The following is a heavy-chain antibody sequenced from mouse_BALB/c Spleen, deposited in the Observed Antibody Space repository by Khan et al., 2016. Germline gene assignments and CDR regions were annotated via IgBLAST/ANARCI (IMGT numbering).Heavy chain of an antibody. J-gene: IGHJ3*01. Sequence: QVQLKESGPGLVAPSQSLSITCTVSGFSLTGYGVNWVRQPPGKGLEWLGKIWGDGRTDYNSALKSSVSICKDNSKRQVFLKMNSLQTDDTTNYYCSSDYDGCAYWGQGTLVIVSA. D-gene: IGHD2-12*01. V-gene: IGHV2-6-7*01. CDR1: GFSLTGYG. CDR2: IWGDGRT. CDR3: SSDYDGCAY.